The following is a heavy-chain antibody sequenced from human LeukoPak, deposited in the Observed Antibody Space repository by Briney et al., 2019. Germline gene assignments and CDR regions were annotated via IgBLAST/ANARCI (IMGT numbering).Heavy chain of an antibody. D-gene: IGHD1-26*01. V-gene: IGHV1-18*01. CDR1: GYTFMNYG. J-gene: IGHJ4*02. Sequence: WASVKVSCKTSGYTFMNYGISWVRLAPGQGLEWMGWISASIGNTNYAQKVQGRLTMTRDTSTSTDYMELRSLISDDTAVYYCARVEVGATNDLDYWGQGTLVTVSS. CDR3: ARVEVGATNDLDY. CDR2: ISASIGNT.